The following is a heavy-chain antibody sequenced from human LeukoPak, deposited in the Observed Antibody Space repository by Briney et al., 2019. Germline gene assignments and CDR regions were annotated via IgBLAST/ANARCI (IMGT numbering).Heavy chain of an antibody. Sequence: PGGSLRLSCEVSGFTFSGYWMHWVRQVPGKGLVWVSRVDNNGGGVVYADSVKGRFTVSRDNANNMLYLQMSSLRAEDTAVYFCARGYFGPDYWGQGTLVTVSS. D-gene: IGHD2/OR15-2a*01. J-gene: IGHJ4*02. V-gene: IGHV3-74*01. CDR3: ARGYFGPDY. CDR1: GFTFSGYW. CDR2: VDNNGGGV.